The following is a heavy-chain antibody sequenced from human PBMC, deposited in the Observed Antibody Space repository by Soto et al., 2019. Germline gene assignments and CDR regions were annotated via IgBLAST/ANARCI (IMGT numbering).Heavy chain of an antibody. CDR3: ARGRKQIVAGSGYFDY. Sequence: QVELVEFGGGVVQPGRSLRLSCATSGFIFSSYGMNWVRQAPGKGLEWVAVISNDGSNKYYADSVKGRFTISRDNYKNTLYLQMNSLRAEDTAMYYCARGRKQIVAGSGYFDYWGQGTLVTVSS. CDR2: ISNDGSNK. J-gene: IGHJ4*02. CDR1: GFIFSSYG. D-gene: IGHD6-19*01. V-gene: IGHV3-30*03.